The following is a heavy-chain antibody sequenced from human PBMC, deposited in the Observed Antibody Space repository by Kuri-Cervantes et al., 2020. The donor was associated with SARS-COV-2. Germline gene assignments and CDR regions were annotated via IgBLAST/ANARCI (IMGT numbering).Heavy chain of an antibody. Sequence: GGSLRLSCAASGFTFSSYAMSWVRQAPGKGLEWMAIISYDGTNKYFADSVKGRFSISRDNSNNTLYLQLNSLRAEDTAIYYCVRDRVGVHDSWGQGTLVTVSS. D-gene: IGHD2-21*01. CDR1: GFTFSSYA. CDR2: ISYDGTNK. V-gene: IGHV3-30-3*01. CDR3: VRDRVGVHDS. J-gene: IGHJ4*02.